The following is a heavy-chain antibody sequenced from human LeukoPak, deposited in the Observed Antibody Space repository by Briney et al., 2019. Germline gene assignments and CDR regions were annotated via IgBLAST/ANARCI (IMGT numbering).Heavy chain of an antibody. D-gene: IGHD5-18*01. J-gene: IGHJ4*02. CDR2: INPNSGGT. CDR3: ATEVTD. V-gene: IGHV1-2*02. Sequence: ASVTVSCKASGYTFSGYYMHWVRQAPGQGLEWMGWINPNSGGTEYAQKFQGRVTMTRDTSISTAYMELSRLRSDDTAVYYCATEVTDWGQGTLVTVSS. CDR1: GYTFSGYY.